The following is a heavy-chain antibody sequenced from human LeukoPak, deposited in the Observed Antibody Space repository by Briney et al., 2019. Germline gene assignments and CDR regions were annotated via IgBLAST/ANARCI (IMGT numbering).Heavy chain of an antibody. J-gene: IGHJ4*02. CDR2: ITSGGDYI. D-gene: IGHD3-9*01. V-gene: IGHV3-21*01. Sequence: GGSLRLSCSASGFHFNTFNMNWLGQAPGKGLEGVSSITSGGDYIYYPHSVTGRFITSSDKAKDSLSLQLNSLRSEAPAFFYCARGHCDVLAASYKWTPDYWGQGTLVTVSS. CDR1: GFHFNTFN. CDR3: ARGHCDVLAASYKWTPDY.